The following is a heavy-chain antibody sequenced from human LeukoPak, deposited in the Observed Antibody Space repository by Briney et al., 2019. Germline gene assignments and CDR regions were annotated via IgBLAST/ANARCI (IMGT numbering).Heavy chain of an antibody. D-gene: IGHD3-10*01. CDR1: GGTFSSYA. V-gene: IGHV1-8*02. Sequence: GSSVKVSCKASGGTFSSYAISWVRQAPGQGLEWMGWMNPNSGNTGYAQKFQGRVTMTRNTSISTAYMELSSLRSEDTAVYYCARLFGELLYAFDIWGQGTMVTVSS. CDR3: ARLFGELLYAFDI. J-gene: IGHJ3*02. CDR2: MNPNSGNT.